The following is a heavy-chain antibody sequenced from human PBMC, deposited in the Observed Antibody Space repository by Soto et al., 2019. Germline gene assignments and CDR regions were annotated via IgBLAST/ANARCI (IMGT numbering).Heavy chain of an antibody. CDR3: ARDTGIAAAGDYGMDV. V-gene: IGHV4-59*01. Sequence: SETLSLTCTVSGGSISSYYWSWIRQPPGKGLEWIGYIYYSGSTNYNPSLKSRVTISVDTSKNKFSLKLSSVTAADTAVYYCARDTGIAAAGDYGMDVWGQGTTVTVSS. D-gene: IGHD6-13*01. CDR2: IYYSGST. J-gene: IGHJ6*02. CDR1: GGSISSYY.